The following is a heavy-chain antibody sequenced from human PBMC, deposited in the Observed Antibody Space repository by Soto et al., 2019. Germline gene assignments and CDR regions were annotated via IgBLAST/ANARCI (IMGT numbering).Heavy chain of an antibody. J-gene: IGHJ4*02. V-gene: IGHV3-48*01. Sequence: GGSLRLSCAASGFTFSSYSMNWVRQAPGKGLEWVSYIGSSSSTIYYADSVKGRFTISRDNAKNSLYLQMNSLRAEDTAVYYCASSDTDYYDSSGYLGYWGQGTLVTVSS. CDR2: IGSSSSTI. D-gene: IGHD3-22*01. CDR1: GFTFSSYS. CDR3: ASSDTDYYDSSGYLGY.